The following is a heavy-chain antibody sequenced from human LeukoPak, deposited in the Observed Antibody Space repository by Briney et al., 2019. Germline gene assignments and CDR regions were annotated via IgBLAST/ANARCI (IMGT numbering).Heavy chain of an antibody. J-gene: IGHJ6*03. Sequence: SETLSLTCTVSGGSISSSSYYWGWIRQPPGKGLEWIGSIYYSGSTYYNPSLKSRVTISVDTSKNQFSLKLSSVTAADTAVYYCARESLGYCSGGSCYRPNYYYYYMDVWGKGTTVTVSS. D-gene: IGHD2-15*01. CDR3: ARESLGYCSGGSCYRPNYYYYYMDV. CDR1: GGSISSSSYY. CDR2: IYYSGST. V-gene: IGHV4-39*07.